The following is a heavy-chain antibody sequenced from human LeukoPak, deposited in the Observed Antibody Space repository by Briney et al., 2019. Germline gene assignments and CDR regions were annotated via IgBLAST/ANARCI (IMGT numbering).Heavy chain of an antibody. D-gene: IGHD3-16*01. CDR2: IIPIFGTA. J-gene: IGHJ3*02. CDR1: GYTFTSYG. V-gene: IGHV1-69*05. CDR3: ARAPTYEWRAFDI. Sequence: SVKVSCKASGYTFTSYGISWVRQAPGQGLEWMGGIIPIFGTANYAQKFQGRVTITTDESTSTAYMELSSLRSEDTAVYYCARAPTYEWRAFDIWGQGTMVTVSS.